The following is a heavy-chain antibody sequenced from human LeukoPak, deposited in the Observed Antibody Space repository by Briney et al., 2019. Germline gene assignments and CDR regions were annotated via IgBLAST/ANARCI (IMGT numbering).Heavy chain of an antibody. D-gene: IGHD2-2*01. Sequence: GGSLRLSCAASGFTFSSYSMNWVRQTPGKGLEWVSYISSSSSTIYYADSVKGRFTISRDNAKNSLYLQMNSLRAEDTAVYYCARDSSSTSLDPWGQGTLVTVSS. J-gene: IGHJ5*02. CDR2: ISSSSSTI. V-gene: IGHV3-48*04. CDR1: GFTFSSYS. CDR3: ARDSSSTSLDP.